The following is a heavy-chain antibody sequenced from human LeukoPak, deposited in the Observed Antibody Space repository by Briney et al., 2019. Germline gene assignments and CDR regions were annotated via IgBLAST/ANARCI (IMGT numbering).Heavy chain of an antibody. Sequence: GGSLRLSCAASGFTFSDYYMSWIRQAPGKGLEWVSYISTSGNTIYYADSVKGRFTISRDNSKNSLYLQMNSLRAEDTAVYYCAKEGRGGNLAFDYWGQGTLVTVSS. D-gene: IGHD4-23*01. V-gene: IGHV3-11*01. CDR3: AKEGRGGNLAFDY. CDR1: GFTFSDYY. CDR2: ISTSGNTI. J-gene: IGHJ4*02.